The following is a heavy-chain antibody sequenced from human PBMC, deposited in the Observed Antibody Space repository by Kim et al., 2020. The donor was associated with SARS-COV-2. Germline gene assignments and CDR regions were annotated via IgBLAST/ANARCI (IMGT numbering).Heavy chain of an antibody. J-gene: IGHJ4*02. D-gene: IGHD5-18*01. Sequence: GGSLRLSCAASGFTFSSYAMSWVRQAPGKGLEWVSAISSSGGNTYDAEPVKGRFTISRDNPKNTLYLQMNSLRAKDTDLYNCAKHASVDTVVRKNRDLFDNWGQGTLVTVSS. CDR3: AKHASVDTVVRKNRDLFDN. CDR2: ISSSGGNT. V-gene: IGHV3-23*01. CDR1: GFTFSSYA.